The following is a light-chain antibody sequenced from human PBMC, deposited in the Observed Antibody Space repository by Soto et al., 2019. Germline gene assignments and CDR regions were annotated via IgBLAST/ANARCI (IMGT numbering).Light chain of an antibody. CDR1: SSNIGNNA. Sequence: QSVLTQPPSVSEAPRQRVTISWSGSSSNIGNNAVNWYQQLPGKAPKLLIYYDDLLPSGVSDRFSGSKSGTSAALAISGLQSEDEADYYCAAWDDSLTVVFGGGTKLTV. CDR3: AAWDDSLTVV. V-gene: IGLV1-36*01. J-gene: IGLJ2*01. CDR2: YDD.